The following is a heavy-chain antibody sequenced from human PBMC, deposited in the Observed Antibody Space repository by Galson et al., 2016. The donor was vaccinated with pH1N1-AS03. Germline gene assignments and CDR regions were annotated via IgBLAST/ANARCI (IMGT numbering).Heavy chain of an antibody. CDR3: ARRDYNSSYLLPYNWLDP. J-gene: IGHJ5*02. D-gene: IGHD6-13*01. CDR1: GYSSTSYW. CDR2: IYPGDSA. V-gene: IGHV5-51*01. Sequence: QSGAEVKKPGESLKISCKGSGYSSTSYWIGWVRQMPGKGLEWMGIIYPGDSARYSQSFQGQVTISADKSLSTAYLQWSSLKASDTGIYYCARRDYNSSYLLPYNWLDPWGQGTLVTVSS.